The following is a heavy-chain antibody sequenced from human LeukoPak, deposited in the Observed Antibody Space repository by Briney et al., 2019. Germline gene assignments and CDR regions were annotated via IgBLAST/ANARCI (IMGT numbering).Heavy chain of an antibody. Sequence: AGGSLRLSCAASGFTFSSYAMHWVRQAPGKGLEWVAVISYDGSNKYYADSVKGRFTISRDNSKNTLYLQMNSLRAEDTAVYYCAKVLYGSGSYYNSPPIDAFDIWGQGTMVTVSS. CDR2: ISYDGSNK. CDR1: GFTFSSYA. J-gene: IGHJ3*02. V-gene: IGHV3-30-3*01. CDR3: AKVLYGSGSYYNSPPIDAFDI. D-gene: IGHD3-10*01.